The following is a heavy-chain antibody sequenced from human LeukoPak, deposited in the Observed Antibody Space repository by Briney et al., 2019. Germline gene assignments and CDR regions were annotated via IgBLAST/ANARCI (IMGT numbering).Heavy chain of an antibody. CDR1: GYTFTGYY. V-gene: IGHV1-2*06. Sequence: VASVKVSCKASGYTFTGYYMHWVRQAPGQGLEWMGRINPNSGGTNYAQKFQGRVTMTRDTSISTAYMELSRLRSDDTAVYSCARVGDSSGNPLDYWGQGTLVTVSS. CDR3: ARVGDSSGNPLDY. D-gene: IGHD3-22*01. J-gene: IGHJ4*02. CDR2: INPNSGGT.